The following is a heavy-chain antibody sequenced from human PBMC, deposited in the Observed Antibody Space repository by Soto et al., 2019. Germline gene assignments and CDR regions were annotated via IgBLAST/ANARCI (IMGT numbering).Heavy chain of an antibody. D-gene: IGHD2-15*01. J-gene: IGHJ3*02. V-gene: IGHV1-18*01. CDR1: GYTFTSYG. Sequence: QVQLVQSGAEVKKPGASVKVSCKASGYTFTSYGITWVRQAPGQGLEYMGWISAYNGNTNYAQKLQGRVTMTADTSTNTAYMELRSRRSDDTAVYYCARYCSGGSCDSNTAFDIWGQGTMVTVSS. CDR2: ISAYNGNT. CDR3: ARYCSGGSCDSNTAFDI.